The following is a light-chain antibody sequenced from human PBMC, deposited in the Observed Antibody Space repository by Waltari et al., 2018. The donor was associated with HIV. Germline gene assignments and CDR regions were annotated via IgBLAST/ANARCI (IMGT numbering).Light chain of an antibody. J-gene: IGLJ2*01. V-gene: IGLV10-54*04. CDR3: ATWDISLSAVV. CDR2: RDN. Sequence: QSWLTHLPSVPKGMRQTATLTCTGNSNTVSNQAAAWLQQHQGHPPKLLTYRDNKRPSGISERFSASRSGNTASLTITGVQPEDEADYFCATWDISLSAVVFGGGTTLTVL. CDR1: SNTVSNQA.